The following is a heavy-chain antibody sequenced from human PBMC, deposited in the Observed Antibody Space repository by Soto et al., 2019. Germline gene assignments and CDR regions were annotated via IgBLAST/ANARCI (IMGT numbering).Heavy chain of an antibody. V-gene: IGHV4-30-2*01. CDR3: ARGFGELLGYYYGMDV. Sequence: PSETLSLTCAVSGGSISSGGYSWNWIRQPPGKGLEWIGYIYHSGSTYYNPSLKSRVTISVDRSKNQFSLKLSSVTAADTAVYYCARGFGELLGYYYGMDVWGQGTTVTVSS. CDR2: IYHSGST. J-gene: IGHJ6*02. D-gene: IGHD3-10*01. CDR1: GGSISSGGYS.